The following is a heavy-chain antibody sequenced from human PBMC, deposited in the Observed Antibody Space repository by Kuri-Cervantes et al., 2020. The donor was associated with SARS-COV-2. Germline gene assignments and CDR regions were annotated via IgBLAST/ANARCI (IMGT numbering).Heavy chain of an antibody. Sequence: LRLSCNVSGGSISSGGYYWSWIRQHPGKGLEWIGYIYYSGSTYYNPSLKSRVTISVDTSKNQFSLKLSSVTAADTAVYYCARVGSGYALDFDYWGQGTLVTVSS. V-gene: IGHV4-31*03. J-gene: IGHJ4*02. CDR3: ARVGSGYALDFDY. D-gene: IGHD3-10*01. CDR2: IYYSGST. CDR1: GGSISSGGYY.